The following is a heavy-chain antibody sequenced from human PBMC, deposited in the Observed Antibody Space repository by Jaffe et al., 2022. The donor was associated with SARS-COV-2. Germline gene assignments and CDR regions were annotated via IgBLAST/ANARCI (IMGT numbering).Heavy chain of an antibody. CDR2: IYYSGST. D-gene: IGHD1-26*01. V-gene: IGHV4-59*01. CDR1: GGSISSYY. Sequence: QVQLQESGPGLVKPSETLSLTCTVSGGSISSYYWSWIRQPPGKGLEWIGYIYYSGSTNYNPSLKRRVTISVDTSKNQFSLKLSSVTAADTAVYYCARGQVGTTLGAFDIWGQGTKVTVSS. CDR3: ARGQVGTTLGAFDI. J-gene: IGHJ3*02.